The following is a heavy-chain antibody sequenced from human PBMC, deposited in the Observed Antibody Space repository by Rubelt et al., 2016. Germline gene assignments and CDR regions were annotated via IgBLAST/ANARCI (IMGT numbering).Heavy chain of an antibody. CDR3: ARASSTSYWEGWFDP. V-gene: IGHV1-69*04. J-gene: IGHJ5*02. D-gene: IGHD2-2*01. CDR2: TIPVLGIA. Sequence: QVQLVQSGAEVKEPGPSVKVSCKASAGTLSSYAISWVRQAPGQGLEWMGRTIPVLGIANYAQRFQGRVTITADESTSTAYMELSSLRSEDTAVYYCARASSTSYWEGWFDPWGQGTLVTVSS. CDR1: AGTLSSYA.